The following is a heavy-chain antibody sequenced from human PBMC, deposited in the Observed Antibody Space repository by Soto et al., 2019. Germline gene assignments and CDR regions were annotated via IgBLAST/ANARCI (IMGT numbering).Heavy chain of an antibody. J-gene: IGHJ4*02. CDR3: ARVWANYYDSSGYYGD. D-gene: IGHD3-22*01. CDR2: MNPNSGNT. V-gene: IGHV1-8*01. Sequence: ASVKVSCKASGYTFTSYDINWVRQATGQGLEWMGWMNPNSGNTGYAQKFQGRVTMTRNTSISTAYMELSSLRSEDTAVYYCARVWANYYDSSGYYGDWGQGTLVTV. CDR1: GYTFTSYD.